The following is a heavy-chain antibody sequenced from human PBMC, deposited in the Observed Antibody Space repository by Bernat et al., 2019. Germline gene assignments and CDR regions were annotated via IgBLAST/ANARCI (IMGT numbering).Heavy chain of an antibody. D-gene: IGHD3-10*01. CDR2: IYSSGST. V-gene: IGHV3-53*01. CDR1: GFTVSSNY. J-gene: IGHJ4*02. Sequence: VQLVESGGDLIQPGGSLRLSCAASGFTVSSNYMNWVRQAPGKGLEWVSVIYSSGSTYYADSVKGRFTISRDKSKNTLYLQMNSLRVDDTAVYYCARSIYGSGSYGYWGQGTLVTVSS. CDR3: ARSIYGSGSYGY.